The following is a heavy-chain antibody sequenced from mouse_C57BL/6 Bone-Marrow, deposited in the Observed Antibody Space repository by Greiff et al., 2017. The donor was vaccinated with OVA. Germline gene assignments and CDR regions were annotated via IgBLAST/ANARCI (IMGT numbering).Heavy chain of an antibody. CDR2: ISSGGSYT. CDR3: ARYGHWYFDV. D-gene: IGHD1-1*01. CDR1: GFTFSSYG. J-gene: IGHJ1*03. V-gene: IGHV5-6*01. Sequence: EVKVVESGGDLVKPGGSLKLSCAASGFTFSSYGMSWVRQTPDKRLEWVATISSGGSYTYYPDSVKGRFTISRDNAKNTLYLQMSSLKAEDTAMYYSARYGHWYFDVWGTGTTVTVSS.